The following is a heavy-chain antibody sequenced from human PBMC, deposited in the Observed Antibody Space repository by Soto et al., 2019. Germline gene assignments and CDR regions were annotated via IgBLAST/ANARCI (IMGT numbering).Heavy chain of an antibody. CDR2: LSGSGETT. Sequence: EVQLLESGGGLVQPGGSLRLSCAASGFTFSSYAMTWVRQAPGKGQEWVSGLSGSGETTYYADSVKGRFTISRDNSKNTLYLQMNSLRVEDTAVHFCAKQGSWDTNAYSDYWGQGTLVTVSS. V-gene: IGHV3-23*01. D-gene: IGHD2-8*01. CDR3: AKQGSWDTNAYSDY. J-gene: IGHJ4*02. CDR1: GFTFSSYA.